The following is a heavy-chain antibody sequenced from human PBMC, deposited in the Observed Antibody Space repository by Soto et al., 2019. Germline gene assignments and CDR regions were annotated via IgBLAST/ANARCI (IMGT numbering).Heavy chain of an antibody. J-gene: IGHJ4*02. CDR3: ARGRYDFWSGYPLGGADY. CDR2: MNPNSGNT. D-gene: IGHD3-3*01. V-gene: IGHV1-8*01. CDR1: GYTFTSYD. Sequence: ASVKVSCKASGYTFTSYDINWVRQATGQGLEWMGWMNPNSGNTGYSQKFQGRVTITRNTSITTAYMELSSLRSEDTAVYYCARGRYDFWSGYPLGGADYWGQGTLVTVSS.